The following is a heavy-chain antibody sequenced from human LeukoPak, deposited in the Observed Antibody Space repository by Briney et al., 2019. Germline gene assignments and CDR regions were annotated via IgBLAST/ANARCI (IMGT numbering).Heavy chain of an antibody. CDR3: AREKYSSGWYDQFDY. V-gene: IGHV3-74*01. CDR2: SNSDGRST. D-gene: IGHD6-19*01. Sequence: PGWSLRLSCAASVFTFSYYWMHWVRQPPGKGLVWVSRSNSDGRSTHYAASLKGRFTISRDNAKNTLNLQMNSLRAEETAVYYCAREKYSSGWYDQFDYWGQGTLVTVSS. J-gene: IGHJ4*02. CDR1: VFTFSYYW.